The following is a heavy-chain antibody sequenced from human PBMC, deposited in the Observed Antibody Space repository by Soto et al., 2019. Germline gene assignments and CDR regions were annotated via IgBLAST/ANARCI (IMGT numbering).Heavy chain of an antibody. CDR2: IYPGDSDI. CDR1: GYDFSTYW. D-gene: IGHD6-13*01. Sequence: EVQLVQSGAEVKKPGESLKISCKGSGYDFSTYWIGWMRQMPGKGLEHMGIIYPGDSDIRYSPSFRGHFSISVDKSFNTAYLQWSSLGASDSAMYFCARLQNGGPYSTAVWDYWGQGTHLTVSS. CDR3: ARLQNGGPYSTAVWDY. V-gene: IGHV5-51*01. J-gene: IGHJ4*02.